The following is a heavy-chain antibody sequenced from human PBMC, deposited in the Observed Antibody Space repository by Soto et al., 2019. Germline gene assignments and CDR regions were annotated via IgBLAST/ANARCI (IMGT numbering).Heavy chain of an antibody. V-gene: IGHV4-59*08. CDR2: IYYSGST. CDR1: GGSISSYY. CDR3: ARQVAAAGTGGYYYYGMDV. D-gene: IGHD6-13*01. Sequence: SETLSLTCTVSGGSISSYYWSWIRQPPGKGLEWIGYIYYSGSTNYNPSLKSRVTISVDTSKNQFSLKLSSVTAADTAVYYCARQVAAAGTGGYYYYGMDVWGQGTTVTVSS. J-gene: IGHJ6*02.